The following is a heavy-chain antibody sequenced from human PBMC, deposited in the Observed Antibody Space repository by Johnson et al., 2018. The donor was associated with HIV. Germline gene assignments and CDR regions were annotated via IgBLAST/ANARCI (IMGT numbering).Heavy chain of an antibody. CDR3: ARANTDGSGGSCFGDAFDI. J-gene: IGHJ3*02. Sequence: QVQLVESGGGVVQPGRSLRLSCEASGFTFSSYAMHWVRQAPGKGLEWVAVITYDGSNKDYADPVTGQFTVSRDNSKNTLYLQMNSLRAEDTGVYYCARANTDGSGGSCFGDAFDIWGQGTMVTVSS. CDR2: ITYDGSNK. D-gene: IGHD2-15*01. CDR1: GFTFSSYA. V-gene: IGHV3-30-3*01.